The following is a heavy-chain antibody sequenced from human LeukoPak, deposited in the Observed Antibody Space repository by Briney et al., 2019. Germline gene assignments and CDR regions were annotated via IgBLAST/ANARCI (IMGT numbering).Heavy chain of an antibody. CDR3: ARLRYSSSDYYYGMDV. V-gene: IGHV5-51*01. Sequence: GESLKISCKSSGYSFTNYWIAWVRQMPGKGLEWMGIIYPGDSDIRYSPSFQGQVTISADKSISTAYLQWSSLKASDTAMYYCARLRYSSSDYYYGMDVWGQGTTVTVSS. D-gene: IGHD6-6*01. CDR1: GYSFTNYW. J-gene: IGHJ6*02. CDR2: IYPGDSDI.